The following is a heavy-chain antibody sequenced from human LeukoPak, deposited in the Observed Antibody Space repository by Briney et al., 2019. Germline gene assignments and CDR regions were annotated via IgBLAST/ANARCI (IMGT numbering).Heavy chain of an antibody. CDR2: IGGGGDES. Sequence: GGSLRLSCSASGFSFNNYAMNWVRQAPGKGLEWVSIIGGGGDESFYADSVEGRFTLSRDNSQNMVYLQMNSLRVEDTAIYYCARSERHILRHFSVLTLGNWGQGTLVIVSS. D-gene: IGHD3-3*02. CDR3: ARSERHILRHFSVLTLGN. CDR1: GFSFNNYA. V-gene: IGHV3-23*01. J-gene: IGHJ4*02.